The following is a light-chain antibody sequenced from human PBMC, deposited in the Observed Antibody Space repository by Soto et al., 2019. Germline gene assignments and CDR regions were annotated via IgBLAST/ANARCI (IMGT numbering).Light chain of an antibody. V-gene: IGLV2-23*02. CDR2: EVN. CDR3: CSSAGSNTHVV. J-gene: IGLJ3*02. CDR1: STDVGSYNL. Sequence: QSALPQPASVSGSPGQSITISCTGTSTDVGSYNLVSWYQQHPGKAPKLMIYEVNKRPSGVSNRFSGSKAGNTASLTISGLQAEDEADYYCCSSAGSNTHVVFGGGTKLTVL.